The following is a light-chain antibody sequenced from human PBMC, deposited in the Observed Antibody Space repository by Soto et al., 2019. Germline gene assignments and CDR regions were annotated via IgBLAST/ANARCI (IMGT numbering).Light chain of an antibody. CDR3: QQYNNWPPTT. Sequence: EIVLTQSQGTLSLSPGERSTLSCRASQSVSSSYLAWYQQKPGQAPRLLIYLASTRATGIPARFSGSGSGTEFTLTISSLQSEDFAVYYCQQYNNWPPTTFGQGTRLEIK. CDR2: LAS. CDR1: QSVSSSY. V-gene: IGKV3D-15*01. J-gene: IGKJ5*01.